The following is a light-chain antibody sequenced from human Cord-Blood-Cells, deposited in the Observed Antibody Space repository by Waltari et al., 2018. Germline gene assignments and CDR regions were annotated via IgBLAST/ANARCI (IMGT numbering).Light chain of an antibody. CDR1: SSDVGGYNY. CDR2: DVS. CDR3: SSYTSSSTLV. J-gene: IGLJ3*02. Sequence: QSALTQPASVSGSTGQSITISCTATSSDVGGYNYVSWYQQHPGKAPNLMIYDVSNRPSGVSNRFSGSKSGNTASLTISGLQAEDEADYYCSSYTSSSTLVFGGGTKLTVL. V-gene: IGLV2-14*03.